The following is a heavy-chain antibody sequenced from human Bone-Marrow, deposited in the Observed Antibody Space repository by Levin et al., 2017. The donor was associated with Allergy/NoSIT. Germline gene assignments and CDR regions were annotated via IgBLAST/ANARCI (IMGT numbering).Heavy chain of an antibody. D-gene: IGHD3-16*01. CDR1: GFTVSNNY. Sequence: QTSETLSLTCAASGFTVSNNYMSWVRQAPGKGLEGVSVIYSGGTRNHEASVKGRFTISRDSSKNTPYLQMNSLRAEDTAVHYCATSPSLGYWDQGTLVTVSS. CDR3: ATSPSLGY. J-gene: IGHJ4*02. CDR2: IYSGGTR. V-gene: IGHV3-53*01.